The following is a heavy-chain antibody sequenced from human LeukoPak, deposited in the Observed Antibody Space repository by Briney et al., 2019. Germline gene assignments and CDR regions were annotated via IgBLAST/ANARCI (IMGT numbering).Heavy chain of an antibody. CDR1: GGSISSSSYY. D-gene: IGHD6-13*01. CDR3: ARVIIAAAGGRFDP. Sequence: SETLSLTCTVSGGSISSSSYYWGWIRQPPGKGLEWIGSIYYSGSTYYNPSLKSRVTISVDTSKNQFSLKLSSVTAADTAVYYCARVIIAAAGGRFDPWGQGTLVTVSS. V-gene: IGHV4-39*07. CDR2: IYYSGST. J-gene: IGHJ5*02.